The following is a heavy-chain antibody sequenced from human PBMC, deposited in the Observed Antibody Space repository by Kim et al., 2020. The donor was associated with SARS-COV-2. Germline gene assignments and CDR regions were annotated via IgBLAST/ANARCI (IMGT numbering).Heavy chain of an antibody. CDR1: GYTFTGYY. V-gene: IGHV1-2*06. CDR3: AREVTPITIFRVVTHYYYYYYMDV. Sequence: ASVKVSCKASGYTFTGYYMHWVRQAPGQGLEWMGRINPNSGGTNYAQKFQGRVTMTRDTSISTAYMELSRLRSDDTAVYYCAREVTPITIFRVVTHYYYYYYMDVWGKGTTVTVSS. J-gene: IGHJ6*03. D-gene: IGHD3-3*01. CDR2: INPNSGGT.